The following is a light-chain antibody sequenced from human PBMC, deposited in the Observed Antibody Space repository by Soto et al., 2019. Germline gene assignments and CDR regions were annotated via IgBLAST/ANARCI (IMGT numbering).Light chain of an antibody. CDR3: QQMGT. V-gene: IGKV3-20*01. Sequence: EIVLTQSPGTLSLSPGERATLSCRASQSVNNNYLAWYQHKPGQAPRLLIYGASNRATGIPDRFSGSGSGTDFTLTISRLEPEDFAVYYCQQMGTFGQGTKVEIK. J-gene: IGKJ1*01. CDR2: GAS. CDR1: QSVNNNY.